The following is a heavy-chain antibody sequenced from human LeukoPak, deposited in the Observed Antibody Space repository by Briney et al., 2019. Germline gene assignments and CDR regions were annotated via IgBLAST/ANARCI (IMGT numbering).Heavy chain of an antibody. J-gene: IGHJ4*02. CDR3: ARGSYGGLAWCDY. D-gene: IGHD4-23*01. Sequence: GASVKVSCKASGYTFTSYYVHWVRQAPGQGREWMGVINASGGSTNYAQKLQGRVTMARDTSTATVYMNLSSLRSEDTAVYYCARGSYGGLAWCDYWGQGTLVTVSS. CDR2: INASGGST. V-gene: IGHV1-46*01. CDR1: GYTFTSYY.